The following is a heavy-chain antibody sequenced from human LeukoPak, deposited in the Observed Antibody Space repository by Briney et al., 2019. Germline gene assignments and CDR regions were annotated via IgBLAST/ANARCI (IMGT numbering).Heavy chain of an antibody. D-gene: IGHD5-18*01. J-gene: IGHJ4*02. V-gene: IGHV4-39*07. Sequence: SETLSLTCTVSGGSISSSSYYWGWIRQPPGKGLEWIGSIYYSGSTYYNPSLKSRVTISVDTSKNQFSLKLSSVTAADTAVYYCARDYQGGYGDKTVDYWGQGTLVTVSS. CDR2: IYYSGST. CDR1: GGSISSSSYY. CDR3: ARDYQGGYGDKTVDY.